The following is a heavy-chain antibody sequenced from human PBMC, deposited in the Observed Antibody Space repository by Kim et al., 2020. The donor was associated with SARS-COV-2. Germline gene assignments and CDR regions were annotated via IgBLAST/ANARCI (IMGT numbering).Heavy chain of an antibody. D-gene: IGHD5-12*01. V-gene: IGHV6-1*01. Sequence: VKSRITINPDTSKNQFSLQLNSVTPEDTAVYYCARDREWLRANGNYGMDVWGQGTTVTVSS. CDR3: ARDREWLRANGNYGMDV. J-gene: IGHJ6*02.